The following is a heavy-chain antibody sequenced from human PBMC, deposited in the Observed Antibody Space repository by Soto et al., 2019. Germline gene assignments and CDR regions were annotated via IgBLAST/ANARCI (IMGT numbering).Heavy chain of an antibody. Sequence: PGGSLRLSCAASGFTFSSYGMHWVRQAPGKGLEWVAVIWYDGSNKYYADSVKGRFTISRDNSKNTLYLQMNSLRAEDTAVYYCARDLIPVWSSWCYDSAHYGMDVWGQGTPVTVSS. J-gene: IGHJ6*02. D-gene: IGHD6-13*01. CDR1: GFTFSSYG. CDR2: IWYDGSNK. CDR3: ARDLIPVWSSWCYDSAHYGMDV. V-gene: IGHV3-33*01.